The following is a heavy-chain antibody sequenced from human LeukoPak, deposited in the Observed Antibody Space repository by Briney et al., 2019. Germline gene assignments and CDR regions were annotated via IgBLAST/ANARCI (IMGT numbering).Heavy chain of an antibody. CDR1: GGTFSSYA. Sequence: SVKVSCKASGGTFSSYAISWVRQAPGHGLEWMGRIIPILGIANYAQKLQGRVTITADKSTSTAYMELSSLRSEDTAVYYCARAYYYDSSGYYYYYGMDVWGQGTTVTVSS. J-gene: IGHJ6*02. CDR3: ARAYYYDSSGYYYYYGMDV. CDR2: IIPILGIA. D-gene: IGHD3-22*01. V-gene: IGHV1-69*04.